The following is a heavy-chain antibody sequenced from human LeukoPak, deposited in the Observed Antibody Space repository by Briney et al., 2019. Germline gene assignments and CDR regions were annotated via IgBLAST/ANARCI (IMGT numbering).Heavy chain of an antibody. V-gene: IGHV4-59*01. J-gene: IGHJ4*02. CDR2: IYYSGST. CDR1: GGSISSYY. D-gene: IGHD6-6*01. Sequence: SETLSLTCTVSGGSISSYYWSWIRQPPGKGLEWIGYIYYSGSTNYNPSLKSRVTISVDTSKNQFSLKLSPVTAADTAVYYCARLYSSSSGFDYWGQGTLVTVSS. CDR3: ARLYSSSSGFDY.